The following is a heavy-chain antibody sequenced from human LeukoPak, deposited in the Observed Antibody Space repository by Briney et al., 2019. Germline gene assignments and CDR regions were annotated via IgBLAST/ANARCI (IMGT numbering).Heavy chain of an antibody. D-gene: IGHD3-22*01. Sequence: GGSLRLSCAASGFTFSSYGMHWVRQAPGKGLEWVAVISYDGSNKYYADSVKGRFTISRDNSMNTLYLQMNSLRAEDTAVYYCAKDFLRYYYDSSGFDYWGQGTLVTVSS. CDR3: AKDFLRYYYDSSGFDY. V-gene: IGHV3-30*18. J-gene: IGHJ4*02. CDR1: GFTFSSYG. CDR2: ISYDGSNK.